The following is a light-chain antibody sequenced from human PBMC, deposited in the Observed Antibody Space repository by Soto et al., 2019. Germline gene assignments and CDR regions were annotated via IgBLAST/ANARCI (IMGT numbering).Light chain of an antibody. CDR2: GAS. CDR1: QSVSSN. Sequence: EIVMTQSPATLSVSPGERATLSCRASQSVSSNLAWYQQKPGQAPRLLIYGASTRATGIPARFSGSGSGTEFTLTISSLQSVDFAVYYCQQYNNWPPMYTFGQGTKLEIK. J-gene: IGKJ2*01. CDR3: QQYNNWPPMYT. V-gene: IGKV3-15*01.